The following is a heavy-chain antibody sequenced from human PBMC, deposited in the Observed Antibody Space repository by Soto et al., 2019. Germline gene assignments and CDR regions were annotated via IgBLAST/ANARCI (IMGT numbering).Heavy chain of an antibody. Sequence: ASVKVSCKASGYTFTRYYIHWVRQAPGQGLEWMGIINPSGGRTSYSQKFQGRVTMTGDMSTSTVYMELGSLRSEDTAVYYCARDESVPTAIIHAAMDVWGQGTTVTVSS. J-gene: IGHJ6*02. V-gene: IGHV1-46*01. CDR1: GYTFTRYY. CDR2: INPSGGRT. CDR3: ARDESVPTAIIHAAMDV. D-gene: IGHD2-2*02.